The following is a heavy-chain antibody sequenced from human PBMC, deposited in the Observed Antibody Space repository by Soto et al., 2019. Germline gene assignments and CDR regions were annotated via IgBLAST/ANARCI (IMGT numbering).Heavy chain of an antibody. CDR2: ISSSSSTI. CDR1: GFTFSSYS. V-gene: IGHV3-48*01. J-gene: IGHJ5*02. CDR3: AKSLKINWKNYLDP. Sequence: GGSLRLSCAASGFTFSSYSMNWVRQAPGKGLEWVSYISSSSSTIYYADSVKGRFTISRDNAKNSLYLQMNSLRAEDTAVYYCAKSLKINWKNYLDPWGQGTLVTVSS. D-gene: IGHD1-1*01.